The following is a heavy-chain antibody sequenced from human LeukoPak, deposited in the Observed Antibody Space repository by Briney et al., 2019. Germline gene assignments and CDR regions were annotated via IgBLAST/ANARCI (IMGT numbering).Heavy chain of an antibody. Sequence: EASVKVSCKASGYTFTSYDINWVRPATGQGLEWMGWMNPNSGNTGYAQKFQGRVTMTRNTSISTAYMELSSLRSEDTAVYYCARGRVVAAAGTSPRTFGFWGQGTLVTVSS. CDR1: GYTFTSYD. J-gene: IGHJ4*02. CDR3: ARGRVVAAAGTSPRTFGF. V-gene: IGHV1-8*01. D-gene: IGHD6-13*01. CDR2: MNPNSGNT.